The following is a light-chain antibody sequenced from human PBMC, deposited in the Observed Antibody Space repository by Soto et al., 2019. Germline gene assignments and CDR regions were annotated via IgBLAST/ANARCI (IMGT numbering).Light chain of an antibody. V-gene: IGKV3-11*01. CDR2: DAS. Sequence: EIVLTQSPATLSLSPGEGATLSCRASQSVSSYLAWYQQKPGQSPRLLIYDASNRATGIPARFSGSGSGTDFTLTISSLEPEDFAVYYCQQRSNWPPLTFGGGTKVEIK. CDR3: QQRSNWPPLT. J-gene: IGKJ4*01. CDR1: QSVSSY.